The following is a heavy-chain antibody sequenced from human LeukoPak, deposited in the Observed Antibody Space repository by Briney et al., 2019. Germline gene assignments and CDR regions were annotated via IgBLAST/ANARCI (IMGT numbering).Heavy chain of an antibody. CDR1: GGSITKTNY. Sequence: PSETLSLTCGVSGGSITKTNYWTWVRQPPGKGLEWIGEVNLQGSTNYNPSLMGRVAISVDTSENHISLQLTSVTAADTAVYYCAREGGPYRPLDYSGQGTLVTVSS. CDR3: AREGGPYRPLDY. V-gene: IGHV4-4*02. CDR2: VNLQGST. J-gene: IGHJ4*02.